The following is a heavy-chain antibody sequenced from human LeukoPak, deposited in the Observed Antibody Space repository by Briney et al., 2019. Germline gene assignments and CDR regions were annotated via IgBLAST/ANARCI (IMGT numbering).Heavy chain of an antibody. CDR2: IRYDGTNE. J-gene: IGHJ4*02. D-gene: IGHD3-22*01. Sequence: SGGSLRLSCAASGFTFSYYGIHWVRQAPGKGLEWVAFIRYDGTNEYYADSVKGRFTVSRDNSQNTLYLQLNSLRPEDTAVYYCAKRRNYHDTSGPLDYWGQGTLVTVSS. CDR3: AKRRNYHDTSGPLDY. CDR1: GFTFSYYG. V-gene: IGHV3-30*02.